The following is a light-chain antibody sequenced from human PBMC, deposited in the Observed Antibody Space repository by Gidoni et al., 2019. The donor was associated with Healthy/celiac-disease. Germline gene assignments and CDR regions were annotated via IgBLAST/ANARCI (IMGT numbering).Light chain of an antibody. CDR3: MQGIHLPLT. Sequence: DMVMTPIPLSLSVTPGQPASISCTFSQSLLHSDGKTYMSWYLEKPGQSPQLLVYEVSSRFSGVPDRFSGSGSGTDFALKIRRVEAVDVGVYYCMQGIHLPLTFGGETKVEIK. V-gene: IGKV2-29*02. CDR2: EVS. J-gene: IGKJ4*01. CDR1: QSLLHSDGKTY.